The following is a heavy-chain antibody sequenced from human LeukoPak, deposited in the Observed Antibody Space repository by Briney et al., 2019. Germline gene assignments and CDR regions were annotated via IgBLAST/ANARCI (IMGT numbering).Heavy chain of an antibody. D-gene: IGHD3-22*01. Sequence: GGSLRLSCAASGFTFSSYAMPWVRQAPGKGLEWVAVISYDGSNKYYADSVKGRFTISRDNSKNTLYPQMNSLRAEDTAVYYCARDSADGITMIVVVTGTLDYWGQGTLVTVSS. CDR3: ARDSADGITMIVVVTGTLDY. V-gene: IGHV3-30-3*01. CDR2: ISYDGSNK. J-gene: IGHJ4*02. CDR1: GFTFSSYA.